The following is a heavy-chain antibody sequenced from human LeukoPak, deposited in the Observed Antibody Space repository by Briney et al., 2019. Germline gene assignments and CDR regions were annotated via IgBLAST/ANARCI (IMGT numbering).Heavy chain of an antibody. J-gene: IGHJ4*02. CDR2: IHTSGST. CDR3: ARRDISSGRSFDY. Sequence: PSETLSLPCSVSGGSISNYHWSWIRQPAGKGLEWISQIHTSGSTNYNPPLKSRVTMSIDTPENQLSLTIRSVTAADTAVYYCARRDISSGRSFDYWGQGILVTVSS. D-gene: IGHD6-19*01. CDR1: GGSISNYH. V-gene: IGHV4-4*07.